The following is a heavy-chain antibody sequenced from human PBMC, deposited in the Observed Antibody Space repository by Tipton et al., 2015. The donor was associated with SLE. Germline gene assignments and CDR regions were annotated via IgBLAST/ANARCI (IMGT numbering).Heavy chain of an antibody. J-gene: IGHJ3*02. CDR1: GGSFSGYY. V-gene: IGHV4-34*01. CDR3: ARGPGPIAPGRAFDI. Sequence: AGLVKPSETLSLTCAVYGGSFSGYYWSWIRQPPGKGLEWIGEINHIGSTNYNPPLKSRVTISVDTSENQFSLKLSSVTAADTAVYYCARGPGPIAPGRAFDIWGQGTMVTVSS. D-gene: IGHD2/OR15-2a*01. CDR2: INHIGST.